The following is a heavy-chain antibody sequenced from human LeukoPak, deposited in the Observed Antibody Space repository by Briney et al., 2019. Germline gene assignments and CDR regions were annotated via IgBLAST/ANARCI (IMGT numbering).Heavy chain of an antibody. J-gene: IGHJ4*02. CDR2: ISWNSGSI. Sequence: GGSLRLSCAASGFTFDDYATHWVRQAPGKGLEWVSGISWNSGSIGYADSVKGRFTISRDNAKNSLYLQMNSLRAEDTALYYCAKDGYNWNYLDYWGQGTLVTVSS. V-gene: IGHV3-9*01. D-gene: IGHD1-20*01. CDR1: GFTFDDYA. CDR3: AKDGYNWNYLDY.